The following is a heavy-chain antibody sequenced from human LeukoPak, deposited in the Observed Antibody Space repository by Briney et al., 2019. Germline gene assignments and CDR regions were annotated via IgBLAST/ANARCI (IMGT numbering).Heavy chain of an antibody. CDR1: GFTFSSYA. Sequence: GGSLRLSCAASGFTFSSYAMHWVRQAPGKGLEWVAVISYDGSNKYYADSVKGRFTISRDNSKKTVYLQMNSLRAEDTAVYYCARDGPYCSGGSCYESVYYYYYMDVWGKGTTVTVSS. CDR3: ARDGPYCSGGSCYESVYYYYYMDV. D-gene: IGHD2-15*01. CDR2: ISYDGSNK. J-gene: IGHJ6*03. V-gene: IGHV3-30*04.